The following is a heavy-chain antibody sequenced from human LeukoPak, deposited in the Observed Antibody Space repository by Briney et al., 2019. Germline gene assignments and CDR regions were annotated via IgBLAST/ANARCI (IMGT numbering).Heavy chain of an antibody. CDR3: ASSRPVYSSGKSLFDY. V-gene: IGHV1-2*06. CDR1: GYTFTGYY. Sequence: ASVKVSCKASGYTFTGYYMHWVRQAPGQGLEWMGRINPNSGGTNYAQKFQGRVTMTRDTSISTAYMELSRLRSDDTAVYYCASSRPVYSSGKSLFDYWGQGTLVTVSS. J-gene: IGHJ4*02. CDR2: INPNSGGT. D-gene: IGHD3-10*01.